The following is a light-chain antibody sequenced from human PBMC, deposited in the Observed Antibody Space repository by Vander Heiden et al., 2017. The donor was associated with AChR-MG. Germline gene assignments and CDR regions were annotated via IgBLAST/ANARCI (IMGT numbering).Light chain of an antibody. CDR2: AAS. V-gene: IGKV1-39*01. Sequence: DIQMTQSPSSLSASVGDRVTITCRASQRISSHLNWYQQKPGKAPKLLIYAASSLQSGVPSRFSGGGSGTDFTLSISSLQPEDFATYYCQQTYSTLPITFGQGTRLEIK. CDR1: QRISSH. CDR3: QQTYSTLPIT. J-gene: IGKJ5*01.